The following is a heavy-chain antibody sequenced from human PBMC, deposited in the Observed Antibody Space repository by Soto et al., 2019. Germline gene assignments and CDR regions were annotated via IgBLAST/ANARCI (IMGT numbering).Heavy chain of an antibody. Sequence: PSETLSLTCAVSGGSISSGGYSWSWIRQPPGKGLEWIGYIFHSGSPYYNPSLKSRVTISVDTSKNQFSLKLTSVTAADTAVYYCARDKITGLFDYWGQGTLVTVSS. CDR1: GGSISSGGYS. V-gene: IGHV4-30-2*01. CDR2: IFHSGSP. J-gene: IGHJ4*02. D-gene: IGHD2-8*02. CDR3: ARDKITGLFDY.